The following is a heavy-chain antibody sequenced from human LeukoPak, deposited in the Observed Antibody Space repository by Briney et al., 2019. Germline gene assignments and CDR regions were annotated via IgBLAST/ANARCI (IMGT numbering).Heavy chain of an antibody. J-gene: IGHJ4*02. Sequence: PGGALRISLGAAGVPFRSYGKELGRQAPGKGAGWVALIWYDGSNKYYTDSVKGRLTISRDNSKNTLYLQMNSLRAEDTAIYYCAREGPRGNSQFDYWGQGTLVTVSS. V-gene: IGHV3-33*01. CDR2: IWYDGSNK. D-gene: IGHD2/OR15-2a*01. CDR1: GVPFRSYG. CDR3: AREGPRGNSQFDY.